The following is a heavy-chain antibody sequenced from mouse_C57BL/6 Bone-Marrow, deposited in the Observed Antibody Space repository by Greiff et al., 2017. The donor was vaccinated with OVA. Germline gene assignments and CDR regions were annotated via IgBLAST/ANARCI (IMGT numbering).Heavy chain of an antibody. CDR2: ISYDGSN. D-gene: IGHD3-3*01. J-gene: IGHJ2*01. CDR1: GYSITSGYY. CDR3: ARNGGPVDY. Sequence: VQLKESGPGLVKPSQSLSLTCSVTGYSITSGYYWNWIRQFPGNKLEWMGYISYDGSNNYNPSLKNRISITRDTSKNQFFLKLNSVTSEDTATYYCARNGGPVDYWGQGTTLTVSS. V-gene: IGHV3-6*01.